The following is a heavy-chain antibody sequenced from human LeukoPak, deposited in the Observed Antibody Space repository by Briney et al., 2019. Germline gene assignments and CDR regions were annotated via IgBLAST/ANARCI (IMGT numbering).Heavy chain of an antibody. J-gene: IGHJ5*02. CDR3: ARVEAGSDKRVDP. V-gene: IGHV3-21*05. CDR2: ISNNGGDI. D-gene: IGHD6-19*01. CDR1: GFTVSDFS. Sequence: GGSLRLSCAASGFTVSDFSMHWVRQAPGKGLVWVSFISNNGGDIRYAEAVKGRFTISRDNAKNTLHLQMDGLRGDDTAVYYCARVEAGSDKRVDPWGEGSQDIVSS.